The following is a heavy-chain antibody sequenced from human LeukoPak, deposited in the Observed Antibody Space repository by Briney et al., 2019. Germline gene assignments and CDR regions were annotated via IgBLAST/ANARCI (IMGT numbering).Heavy chain of an antibody. CDR1: GFIFTNYF. J-gene: IGHJ4*02. Sequence: GGSLRLSCAASGFIFTNYFMSWVRQAPGKGLEWVASIKHDGSEKYYVDSVRGRFTISRDNTKNSLYLQMSSLRAKDTAVYYCATDRGWRTSGYYLYYFEYWGQGTLVTFSS. CDR3: ATDRGWRTSGYYLYYFEY. D-gene: IGHD3-3*01. V-gene: IGHV3-7*01. CDR2: IKHDGSEK.